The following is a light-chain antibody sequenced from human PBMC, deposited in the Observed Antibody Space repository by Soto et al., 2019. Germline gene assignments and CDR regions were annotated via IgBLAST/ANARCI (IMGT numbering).Light chain of an antibody. J-gene: IGKJ4*01. CDR1: QSVSSY. V-gene: IGKV3-11*01. CDR3: QQRSKWPST. CDR2: DAS. Sequence: EIVLTQSPVTLSMSPGERDTLSCRASQSVSSYLAWYQQKPGQAPRLLIYDASKRATGIPARFSGSGSGTDFTLTISSLEPEDFAINYCQQRSKWPSTFGGGTKVEIK.